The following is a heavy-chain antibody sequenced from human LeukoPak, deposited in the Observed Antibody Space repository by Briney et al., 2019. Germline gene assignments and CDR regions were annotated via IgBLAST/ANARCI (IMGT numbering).Heavy chain of an antibody. V-gene: IGHV4-61*02. D-gene: IGHD5-18*01. CDR2: IYTSGST. Sequence: PSQTLSLTCTVSGGSISSGSYYWRWIRQPAGTGLEWIGRIYTSGSTNYNPSLKSRVTISVDTSKNQFSLKLSSVTAADTAVYYCARPFRYSYGYNYWGQGILVTVSS. CDR3: ARPFRYSYGYNY. CDR1: GGSISSGSYY. J-gene: IGHJ4*02.